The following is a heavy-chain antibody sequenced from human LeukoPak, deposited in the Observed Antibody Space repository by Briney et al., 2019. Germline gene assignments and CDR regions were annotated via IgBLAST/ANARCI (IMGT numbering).Heavy chain of an antibody. J-gene: IGHJ4*02. CDR2: MSSDGNTK. D-gene: IGHD2-15*01. V-gene: IGHV3-30-3*01. CDR1: GFIFSNFP. Sequence: GGSLRLSCAASGFIFSNFPLHWVRQTPDKGLECVAIMSSDGNTKYYANSARGRFTVSRDNSKNTVYLQMNSLRVEDTAVYYCVRDPILGYPDYFDSWGQGTLVTVSS. CDR3: VRDPILGYPDYFDS.